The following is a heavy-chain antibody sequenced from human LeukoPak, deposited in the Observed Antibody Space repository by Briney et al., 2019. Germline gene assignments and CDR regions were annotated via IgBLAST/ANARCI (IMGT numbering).Heavy chain of an antibody. CDR2: INHSGST. CDR3: ARGERGNYYMDV. CDR1: GGSFSGYY. Sequence: SETLSLTCAVYGGSFSGYYWSWIRQPPGKGLEWIGEINHSGSTNYNPSLKSRVTISVDTSKNQFSLKLISVTAADTAVYYCARGERGNYYMDVWGKGTTVTVSS. D-gene: IGHD1-26*01. V-gene: IGHV4-34*01. J-gene: IGHJ6*03.